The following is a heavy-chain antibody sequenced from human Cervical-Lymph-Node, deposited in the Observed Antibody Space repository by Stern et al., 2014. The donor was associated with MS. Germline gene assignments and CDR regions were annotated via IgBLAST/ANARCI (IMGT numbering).Heavy chain of an antibody. CDR3: ARRGSAGRGSGWLDA. D-gene: IGHD3-10*01. CDR1: GGTSSSHA. J-gene: IGHJ5*02. Sequence: QVQLVQSGAEVKEPGSSVKVSCTASGGTSSSHAISWVRQAPGQGLEWMGGIITVWIPTTYAQKFQGRVTITADDSTSTTFLELSGLTSNDTALYYCARRGSAGRGSGWLDAWGQGTLVIVSS. V-gene: IGHV1-69*01. CDR2: IITVWIPT.